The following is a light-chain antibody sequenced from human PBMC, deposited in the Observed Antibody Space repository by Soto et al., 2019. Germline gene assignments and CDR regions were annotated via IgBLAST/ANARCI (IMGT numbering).Light chain of an antibody. CDR2: ASS. Sequence: QSVLTQPASVSGSPGQSITISCTGTSSDVGGYNYVSWYQHHAGKAPRLMIYASSNRPSGVSHRFSGSRSGNTASLTISGLQAEDEADYYCSSYTSGTTLYDFGTGTKVTVL. J-gene: IGLJ1*01. V-gene: IGLV2-14*01. CDR1: SSDVGGYNY. CDR3: SSYTSGTTLYD.